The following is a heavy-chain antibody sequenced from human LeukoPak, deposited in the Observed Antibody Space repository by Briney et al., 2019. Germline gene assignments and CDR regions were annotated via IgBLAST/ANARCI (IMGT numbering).Heavy chain of an antibody. CDR3: ARRAWRYYFDY. CDR2: INHSGST. J-gene: IGHJ4*02. Sequence: PSETLSLTCTVSGGSVSSGSYYWSWIRQPPGKGLEWIGEINHSGSTNYNPSLKSRVTISVDTSKNQFSLKLSSVTAADTAVYYCARRAWRYYFDYWGQGTLVTVSS. CDR1: GGSVSSGSYY. V-gene: IGHV4-39*07.